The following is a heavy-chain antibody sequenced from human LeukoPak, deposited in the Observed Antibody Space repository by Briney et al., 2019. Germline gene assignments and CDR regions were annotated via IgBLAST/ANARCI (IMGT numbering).Heavy chain of an antibody. CDR2: INHSGST. V-gene: IGHV4-34*01. CDR1: GGSFSGYY. J-gene: IGHJ5*02. D-gene: IGHD6-13*01. Sequence: SETLSLTCAVYGGSFSGYYWSWIRQPPGKGLEWIGEINHSGSTNYNPSLKSRVTISVDTSKNQFSLNLISVTAADTAVYYCARRGTRYTSINWFDPWGHGTLVTVSS. CDR3: ARRGTRYTSINWFDP.